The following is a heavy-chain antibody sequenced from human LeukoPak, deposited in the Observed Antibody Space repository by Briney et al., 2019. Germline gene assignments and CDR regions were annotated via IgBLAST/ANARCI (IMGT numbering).Heavy chain of an antibody. CDR2: INPNSGGT. Sequence: ASVKVSCKASGYTFTGYYMHWVRQAPGQGLEWMGWINPNSGGTNYAQKFQGWVTMTRDTSISTAYMELSRLRSDDTAVYYCARREAVAIHAFDIWGQGTMVTVSS. D-gene: IGHD6-19*01. J-gene: IGHJ3*02. CDR1: GYTFTGYY. CDR3: ARREAVAIHAFDI. V-gene: IGHV1-2*04.